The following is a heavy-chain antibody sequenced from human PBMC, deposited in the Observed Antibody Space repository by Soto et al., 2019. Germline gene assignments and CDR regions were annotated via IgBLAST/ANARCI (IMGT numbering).Heavy chain of an antibody. CDR1: EFTFSTYA. D-gene: IGHD6-6*01. CDR2: ISDSGDIT. Sequence: PGGSLRLSCAASEFTFSTYAMTWVRQAPGRGLQWVATISDSGDITYYADSVKGRFTISRDNSRNTLYLQMNDLRAEDTALYCCSKPWVTSITARPPRFESWGRGTLVTVSS. CDR3: SKPWVTSITARPPRFES. J-gene: IGHJ5*01. V-gene: IGHV3-23*01.